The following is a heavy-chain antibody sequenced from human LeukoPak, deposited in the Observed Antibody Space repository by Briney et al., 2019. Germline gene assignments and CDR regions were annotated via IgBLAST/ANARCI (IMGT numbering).Heavy chain of an antibody. CDR3: ARVRSTVTTGPFLDY. Sequence: ASVKVSCKASGYTFTGYYMHWVRQAPGQGLEWMGRINPNSGGTNYAQKFQGRATMTRDTSISTAYMELSRLRSDDTAVYYCARVRSTVTTGPFLDYWGQGTLVTVSS. CDR2: INPNSGGT. V-gene: IGHV1-2*06. D-gene: IGHD4-11*01. J-gene: IGHJ4*02. CDR1: GYTFTGYY.